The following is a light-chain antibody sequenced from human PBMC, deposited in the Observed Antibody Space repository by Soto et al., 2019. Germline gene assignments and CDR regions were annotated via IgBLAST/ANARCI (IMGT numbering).Light chain of an antibody. V-gene: IGKV1-5*01. Sequence: DIQMTQSPSTRSASVGDRVTITCGASQILSGWLAWYQQKPGKAPNLLIYDTSTLKSGVPSRFSGSGSGTDFPLTISSLQPEDFATYYCQQYNSYSRKFGQGTKVDIK. J-gene: IGKJ1*01. CDR2: DTS. CDR3: QQYNSYSRK. CDR1: QILSGW.